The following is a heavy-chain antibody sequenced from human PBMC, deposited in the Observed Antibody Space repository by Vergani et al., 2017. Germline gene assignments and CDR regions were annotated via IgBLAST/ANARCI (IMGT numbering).Heavy chain of an antibody. J-gene: IGHJ5*02. V-gene: IGHV4-59*01. CDR3: GRVADFYGLGSRLLDL. CDR1: GGSMSGYY. CDR2: MYHSGST. D-gene: IGHD3-10*01. Sequence: QVRLQESGPGLVKPSETLSLTCSVSGGSMSGYYWSWIRQPPGKELEWIGYMYHSGSTNYNPHLETRVTISGDTSKNQFSLKLNSVTAADTAVYYCGRVADFYGLGSRLLDLWGQGILVTVSS.